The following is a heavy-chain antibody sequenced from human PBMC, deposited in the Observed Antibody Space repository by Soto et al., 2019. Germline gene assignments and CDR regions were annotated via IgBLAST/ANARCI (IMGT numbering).Heavy chain of an antibody. CDR3: ARVRYYYDSSGYYFPWYFDY. CDR2: IIPIFGTA. D-gene: IGHD3-22*01. V-gene: IGHV1-69*13. CDR1: GGTFSSYA. J-gene: IGHJ4*02. Sequence: GASVKVSCKASGGTFSSYAISWVRQAPGQGLEWMGGIIPIFGTANYAQKFQGRVTITADESTSTAYMELSSLRSEDTAVYYCARVRYYYDSSGYYFPWYFDYWGQGTLVTVS.